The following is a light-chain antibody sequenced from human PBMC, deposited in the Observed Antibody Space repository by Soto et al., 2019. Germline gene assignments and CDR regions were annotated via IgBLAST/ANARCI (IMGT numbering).Light chain of an antibody. V-gene: IGKV3-11*01. Sequence: EIVLTQSPATLSLSPGERATLSCRASQSISYYLAWYQQKPGQAPRLLIHDASNRATGIPARFSGSGSGTDFTLTISSLEPEDFAFYYCQQRSNWLTFGGGTKVEIK. CDR3: QQRSNWLT. CDR2: DAS. CDR1: QSISYY. J-gene: IGKJ4*01.